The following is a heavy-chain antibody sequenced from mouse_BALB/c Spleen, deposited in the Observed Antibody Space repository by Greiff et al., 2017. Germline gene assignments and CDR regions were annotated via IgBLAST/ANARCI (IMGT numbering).Heavy chain of an antibody. D-gene: IGHD2-14*01. CDR3: ARDRSYRSYFDY. CDR2: IWAGGST. V-gene: IGHV2-9*02. J-gene: IGHJ2*01. CDR1: GFSLTSYG. Sequence: VMLVESGPGLVAPSQSLSITCTVSGFSLTSYGVHWVRQPPGKGLEWLGVIWAGGSTNYNSALMSRLSISKDNSKSQVFLKMNSLQTDDTAMYYCARDRSYRSYFDYWGQGTTLTVSS.